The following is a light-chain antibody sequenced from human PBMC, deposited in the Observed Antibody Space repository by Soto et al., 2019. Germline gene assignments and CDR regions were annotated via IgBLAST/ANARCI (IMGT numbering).Light chain of an antibody. CDR3: HQSNTST. V-gene: IGKV1-39*01. CDR1: HSISSW. Sequence: DIQMTQSPSTLSASVGDRVTITCRASHSISSWLSWYQQKPGKAPKLLIYGASTLQSGVPSRFSGSGSGTDFTLTISSLQPEDFATYYRHQSNTSTFGQGTKVDI. J-gene: IGKJ1*01. CDR2: GAS.